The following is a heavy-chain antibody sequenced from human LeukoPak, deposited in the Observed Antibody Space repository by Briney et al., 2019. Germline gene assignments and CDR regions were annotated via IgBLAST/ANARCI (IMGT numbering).Heavy chain of an antibody. V-gene: IGHV1-46*01. CDR1: GYSLSNYY. D-gene: IGHD3-10*01. Sequence: ASVEVSCKASGYSLSNYYMHWVRQAPGQGLEWMGIINPRGGSTNYAQKFHGRVTVTSDTSTSTVYMELSSLRSEDTALYYCARDVYYGSVGGSWFDPWGQGTLVTVSS. CDR3: ARDVYYGSVGGSWFDP. CDR2: INPRGGST. J-gene: IGHJ5*02.